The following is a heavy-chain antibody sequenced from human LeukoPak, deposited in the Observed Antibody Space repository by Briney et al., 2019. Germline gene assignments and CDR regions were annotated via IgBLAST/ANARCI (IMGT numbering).Heavy chain of an antibody. Sequence: SVKVSCKASGGTFTSYAISWVRQAPGQGLEWMGGIIPIFGTANYAQKFQGRVTITADKSTSTAYMELSSLSSEDTAVYYCARVPGLRLGELSPLFDYWGQGTLVTVSS. V-gene: IGHV1-69*06. CDR1: GGTFTSYA. J-gene: IGHJ4*02. D-gene: IGHD3-16*02. CDR2: IIPIFGTA. CDR3: ARVPGLRLGELSPLFDY.